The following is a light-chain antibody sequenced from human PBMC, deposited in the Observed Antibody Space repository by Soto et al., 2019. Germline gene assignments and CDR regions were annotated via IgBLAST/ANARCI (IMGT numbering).Light chain of an antibody. CDR2: GAS. CDR1: QSVGSN. J-gene: IGKJ5*01. V-gene: IGKV3-15*01. CDR3: QQRNNWPLT. Sequence: EIVMTQSPATLSVSPGERATLSCRASQSVGSNLAWYQQKPGQAPRLFIYGASTRATGVPARFSGSGSGTDFTLTISSLEPEDFAVYYCQQRNNWPLTFGQGTRLEIK.